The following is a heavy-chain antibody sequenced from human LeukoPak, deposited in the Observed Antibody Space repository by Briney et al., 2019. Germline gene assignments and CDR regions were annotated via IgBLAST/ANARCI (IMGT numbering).Heavy chain of an antibody. J-gene: IGHJ6*02. D-gene: IGHD1-14*01. CDR2: INKDGSRT. V-gene: IGHV3-43*02. CDR1: GFTMEPFA. Sequence: GGSLRLSCAASGFTMEPFAMHWVRQAPGKGLEWVSNINKDGSRTYYADSVKGRFSISRDNSKNSLYLQMNSLRTGDSALYYCATWAFYHNLDVWGRGTTVTVSS. CDR3: ATWAFYHNLDV.